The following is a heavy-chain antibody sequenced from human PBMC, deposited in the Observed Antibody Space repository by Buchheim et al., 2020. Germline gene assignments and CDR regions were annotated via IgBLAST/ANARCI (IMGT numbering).Heavy chain of an antibody. D-gene: IGHD5-18*01. V-gene: IGHV4-34*01. CDR2: INHSGST. CDR1: GGSFSGYY. J-gene: IGHJ4*02. CDR3: ARSGYSYGYFDY. Sequence: QVQLQQWGAGLLKPSETLSLTCAVYGGSFSGYYWSWIRQPPGKGLEWIGEINHSGSTNYNPSLKSRVPLSLDTSQHHFSLKLSSVTAADTAVYYCARSGYSYGYFDYWGQGTL.